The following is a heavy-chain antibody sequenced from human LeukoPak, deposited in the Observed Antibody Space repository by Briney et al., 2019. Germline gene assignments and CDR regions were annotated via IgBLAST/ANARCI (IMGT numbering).Heavy chain of an antibody. D-gene: IGHD2-2*01. CDR1: GFTFSDYY. V-gene: IGHV3-11*01. CDR2: ISSSGRAYI. Sequence: GGSLRLSCAASGFTFSDYYMSWIRQAAGKGLEWVSYISSSGRAYIYYADSVKGRFTISRDNAKNSLYLQMNSLRAEDTAVYYCAKDRHAPGRYCSSTSCFPFDSWGQGTLVTVSS. CDR3: AKDRHAPGRYCSSTSCFPFDS. J-gene: IGHJ5*01.